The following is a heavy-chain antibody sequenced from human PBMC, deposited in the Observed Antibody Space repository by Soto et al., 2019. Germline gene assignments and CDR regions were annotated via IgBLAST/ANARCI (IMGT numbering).Heavy chain of an antibody. D-gene: IGHD6-13*01. CDR2: ISGSGTST. J-gene: IGHJ4*02. V-gene: IGHV3-23*01. CDR1: GFTFSSYV. CDR3: AKAGDSAYSSSWYLRPFDC. Sequence: GSLRLSCAASGFTFSSYVMSWVRQAPGKGLDWVSGISGSGTSTYYVDSVNGHFTISRDNSKNTLYLQMNSLRAEDTAVYYCAKAGDSAYSSSWYLRPFDCWGQGTLVTVSS.